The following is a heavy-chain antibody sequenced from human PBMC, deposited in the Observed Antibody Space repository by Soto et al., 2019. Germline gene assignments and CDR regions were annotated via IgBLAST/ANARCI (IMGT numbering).Heavy chain of an antibody. CDR1: GYTFTSYG. CDR3: ARGRYGEY. J-gene: IGHJ4*02. D-gene: IGHD3-10*01. Sequence: QVHLVQSGAEVKKPGASEKVSCKASGYTFTSYGITWVRQAPGLGLEWMGWISAHNGNTDYAQKLQGRVIVTRATSTSTAYMELRSLISDDTAVYYCARGRYGEYWGQGALVTVSS. CDR2: ISAHNGNT. V-gene: IGHV1-18*01.